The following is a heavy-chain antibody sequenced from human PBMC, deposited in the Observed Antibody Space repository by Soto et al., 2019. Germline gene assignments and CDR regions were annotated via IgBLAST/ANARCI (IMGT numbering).Heavy chain of an antibody. V-gene: IGHV4-59*08. CDR3: ARLGNYEGAY. J-gene: IGHJ4*02. D-gene: IGHD4-4*01. Sequence: PSETLSLTCTVSGGSISNYYWIWIRQPPGKGLEWIGYIYYSGSTNYNPSLKSRVTISVDTSKNQFSLRLSSVTAADTAVYYCARLGNYEGAYWGQGALVTVSS. CDR2: IYYSGST. CDR1: GGSISNYY.